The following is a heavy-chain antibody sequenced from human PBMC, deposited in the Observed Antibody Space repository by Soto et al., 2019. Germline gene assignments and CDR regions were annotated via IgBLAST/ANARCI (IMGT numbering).Heavy chain of an antibody. CDR1: GGSISSYY. V-gene: IGHV4-59*08. CDR3: ARRSRGYSSGWYFDY. Sequence: TSETLSLTCTVSGGSISSYYWSWIRQPPGKGLEWIGYIYYSGSTNYNPSLKSRVTISVDTSKNQFSLKLSSVTAADTAVYYCARRSRGYSSGWYFDYWGQGTLVTVSS. J-gene: IGHJ4*02. CDR2: IYYSGST. D-gene: IGHD5-18*01.